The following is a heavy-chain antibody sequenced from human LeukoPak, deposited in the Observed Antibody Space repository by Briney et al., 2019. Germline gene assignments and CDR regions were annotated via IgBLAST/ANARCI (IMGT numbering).Heavy chain of an antibody. V-gene: IGHV1-3*01. D-gene: IGHD1-26*01. CDR1: GYTFTSYA. CDR3: ARVKEVEGTRRGKWVQFDY. Sequence: ASVKVSCKASGYTFTSYAMHWVRQAPGQRLEWMGWINAGNGNTKYSQKFQGRVTITRDTSASTAYMELSSLRSEDTAVYYCARVKEVEGTRRGKWVQFDYWGQGTLVTVSS. J-gene: IGHJ4*02. CDR2: INAGNGNT.